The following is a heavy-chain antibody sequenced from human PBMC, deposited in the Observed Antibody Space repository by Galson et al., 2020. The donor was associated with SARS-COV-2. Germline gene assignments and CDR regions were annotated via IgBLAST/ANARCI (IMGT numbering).Heavy chain of an antibody. CDR3: ARDRANIGAYYDFWGEYYYYGMDV. D-gene: IGHD3-3*01. Sequence: ASVKVYCKASGYTFTSYYMHWVRQAPGQGLEWMGIINPSGGSTRYAQKFQGRVTMTRDTSTSTVYMELSSLRSEDTAVYYCARDRANIGAYYDFWGEYYYYGMDVWGQGTTVTVSS. CDR1: GYTFTSYY. CDR2: INPSGGST. J-gene: IGHJ6*02. V-gene: IGHV1-46*01.